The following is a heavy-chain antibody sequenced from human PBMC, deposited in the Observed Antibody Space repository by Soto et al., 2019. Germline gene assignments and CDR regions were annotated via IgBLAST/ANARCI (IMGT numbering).Heavy chain of an antibody. CDR2: INPNSGGT. D-gene: IGHD2-2*01. CDR3: ARDALNIVVVPAAITVGYNFWFDP. V-gene: IGHV1-2*02. CDR1: GYTFTGYY. J-gene: IGHJ5*02. Sequence: QVQLVQSGAEVKKPGASVKVSCKASGYTFTGYYMHWVRQAPGQGLEWMGWINPNSGGTNYAQKFQGRVTMTRDTSISTAYMELSRLRSDDTAVYYCARDALNIVVVPAAITVGYNFWFDPWGQGTLVTVSS.